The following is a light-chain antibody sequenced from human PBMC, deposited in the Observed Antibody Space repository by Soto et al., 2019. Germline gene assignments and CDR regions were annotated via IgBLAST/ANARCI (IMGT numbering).Light chain of an antibody. J-gene: IGKJ1*01. Sequence: DLQMTQSPSSLSASVGDRVTITCRASQGISNYLAWYQQKPGKVPKLLIYAASTLQSGVPARFSGSGSGTDFTRTISSLQPEDVATYYCQKYNSAPRTFGQGTKVEIK. CDR1: QGISNY. CDR2: AAS. V-gene: IGKV1-27*01. CDR3: QKYNSAPRT.